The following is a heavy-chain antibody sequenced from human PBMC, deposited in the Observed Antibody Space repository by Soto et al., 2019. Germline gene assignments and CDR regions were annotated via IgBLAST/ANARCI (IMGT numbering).Heavy chain of an antibody. J-gene: IGHJ6*02. CDR3: ARDRNFWGTYDMARYGMDV. V-gene: IGHV3-30-3*01. Sequence: PGGSLRLSCAASGFTFSSYAMHWVRQAPGKGLEWVAVISYDGSNKYYADSVKGRFTISRDNSKNTLYLQMNSLRAEDTAVYYCARDRNFWGTYDMARYGMDVWGQGTTVTVSS. D-gene: IGHD3-16*01. CDR2: ISYDGSNK. CDR1: GFTFSSYA.